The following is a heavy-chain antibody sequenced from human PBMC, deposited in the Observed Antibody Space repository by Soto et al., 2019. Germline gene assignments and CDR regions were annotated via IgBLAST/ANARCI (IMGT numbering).Heavy chain of an antibody. CDR1: GFSFTTAGVA. J-gene: IGHJ4*02. D-gene: IGHD5-12*01. CDR2: IYYNDDR. Sequence: QITLQESGPTLVKPTQPLTLTCTFSGFSFTTAGVAVGWIRQTPGGALEWLTLIYYNDDRRFSPSLKTRLTITGDTAKNHVGLSLTNVDPGDTATYFCAHSDGGYEIIYFDFWGQGIPVTVSS. V-gene: IGHV2-5*01. CDR3: AHSDGGYEIIYFDF.